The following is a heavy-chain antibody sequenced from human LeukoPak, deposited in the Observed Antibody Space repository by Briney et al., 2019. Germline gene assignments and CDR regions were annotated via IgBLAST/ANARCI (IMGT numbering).Heavy chain of an antibody. CDR1: GFTFSSYS. Sequence: GGSLRLSCAASGFTFSSYSMNWVRQAPGKGLEWVSHISSSSSTIYYADSVKGRFTISRDNAKNSLYLQMNSLRAEDTAVYYCARAVFTFSDYFGSFFDYWGQGTLVTVSS. V-gene: IGHV3-48*01. J-gene: IGHJ4*02. CDR3: ARAVFTFSDYFGSFFDY. CDR2: ISSSSSTI. D-gene: IGHD3-10*01.